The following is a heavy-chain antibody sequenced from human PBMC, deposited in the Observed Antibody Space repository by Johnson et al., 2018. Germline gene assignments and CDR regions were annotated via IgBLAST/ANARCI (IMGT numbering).Heavy chain of an antibody. Sequence: VQLVESGGGLVQPGGSLRLSCAASGFTVSSNYMSWVRQAPGKGLEWVSVIYSGGSTYYADSVKGRFTISRDNSKNTLYLQMNSLRAEDTAVYYCARDRPDLANFYYYYDMDVWGKGTTVTVSS. V-gene: IGHV3-66*02. CDR1: GFTVSSNY. J-gene: IGHJ6*03. D-gene: IGHD4/OR15-4a*01. CDR3: ARDRPDLANFYYYYDMDV. CDR2: IYSGGST.